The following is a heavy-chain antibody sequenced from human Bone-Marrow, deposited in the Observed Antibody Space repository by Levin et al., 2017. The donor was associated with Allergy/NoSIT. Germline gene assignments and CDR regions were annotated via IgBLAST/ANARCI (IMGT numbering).Heavy chain of an antibody. D-gene: IGHD6-19*01. V-gene: IGHV3-23*01. CDR3: ARDGPAVVTFDNWFDP. CDR2: ISGSAFST. J-gene: IGHJ5*02. Sequence: GGSLRLSCAASGFTFSSFAMNWVRRAPGKGLEWVSAISGSAFSTYYADSVKGRFTISRDNSKNMMYLQMNSLRVEDTAVYYCARDGPAVVTFDNWFDPWGQGTLVTVSS. CDR1: GFTFSSFA.